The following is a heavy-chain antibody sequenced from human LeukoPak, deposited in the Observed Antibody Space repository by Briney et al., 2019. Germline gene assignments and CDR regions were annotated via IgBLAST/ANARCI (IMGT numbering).Heavy chain of an antibody. CDR2: ISAYNGNT. CDR3: ARAHRGPSWFDP. V-gene: IGHV1-18*04. J-gene: IGHJ5*02. Sequence: ASVKVSCKASGYTFTGYYMHWVRQAPGQGLEWMGWISAYNGNTNYAQKLQGRVTMTTDTSTSTAYMELRSLRSDDTAVYYCARAHRGPSWFDPWGQGTLVTVSS. D-gene: IGHD3-10*01. CDR1: GYTFTGYY.